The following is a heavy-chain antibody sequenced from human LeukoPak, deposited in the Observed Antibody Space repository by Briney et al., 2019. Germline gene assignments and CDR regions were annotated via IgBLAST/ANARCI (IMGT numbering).Heavy chain of an antibody. CDR3: AKGTLRDGYLEGFDY. D-gene: IGHD5-24*01. Sequence: GGSLRLSCAASGFTFSSYGMHWVRQAPGKGLEWVAFIRYDGSNKYYADSVKGRFTISRDNSKNTLYLQMNSLRAEDTAVYYCAKGTLRDGYLEGFDYWGQGTLVTVSS. CDR1: GFTFSSYG. V-gene: IGHV3-30*02. J-gene: IGHJ4*02. CDR2: IRYDGSNK.